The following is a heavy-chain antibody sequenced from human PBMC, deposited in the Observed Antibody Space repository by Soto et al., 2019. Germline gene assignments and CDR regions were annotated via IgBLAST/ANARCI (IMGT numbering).Heavy chain of an antibody. J-gene: IGHJ6*02. CDR3: ARQGIWFGELLSGYYYYGMDV. D-gene: IGHD3-10*01. CDR1: GGSIGSSSYY. V-gene: IGHV4-39*01. Sequence: SETLSLTCTVSGGSIGSSSYYWGGIRQPPGKGLEWIGSIYYSGSTYYNPSLKSRVTISVDTSKNQFSLKLSSVTAADTAVYYCARQGIWFGELLSGYYYYGMDVWGQGTTVT. CDR2: IYYSGST.